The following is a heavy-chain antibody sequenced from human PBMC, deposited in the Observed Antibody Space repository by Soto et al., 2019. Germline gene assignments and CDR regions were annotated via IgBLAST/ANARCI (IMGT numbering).Heavy chain of an antibody. CDR2: IYYSGST. Sequence: QVQLQESGPGLVKPSETLSLTCTVSGGSISSYYWSWIRQPPGKGLEWIGYIYYSGSTNYNPSLQSRLTISVDTTKNQLSLKLSAVTAADTAVYYCARYGDCLTYRFDYRGQGTMVTVSS. CDR3: ARYGDCLTYRFDY. D-gene: IGHD4-17*01. V-gene: IGHV4-59*01. J-gene: IGHJ4*02. CDR1: GGSISSYY.